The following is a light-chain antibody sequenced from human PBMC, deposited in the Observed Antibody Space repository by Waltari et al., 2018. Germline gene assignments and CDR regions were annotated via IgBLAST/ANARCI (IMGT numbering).Light chain of an antibody. CDR3: ASYLPAGIVV. CDR1: TSDGTTFGS. CDR2: DGT. V-gene: IGLV2-14*01. Sequence: SALTQPASVSDSPGRTVTLSCTKSTSDGTTFGSVSWYQHHPGQAPQLLILDGTNRPPAVSVRFSATESPNTASLTISDLQTEDEAHYYCASYLPAGIVVFGGGTRLNVL. J-gene: IGLJ2*01.